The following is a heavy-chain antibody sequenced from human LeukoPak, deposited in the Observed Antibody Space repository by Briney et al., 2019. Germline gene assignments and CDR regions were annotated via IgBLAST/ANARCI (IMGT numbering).Heavy chain of an antibody. CDR3: AKDQYCTNGVCSDDAFDI. V-gene: IGHV3-30*02. D-gene: IGHD2-8*01. CDR1: GFTFSNFG. CDR2: IHYDGSHK. J-gene: IGHJ3*02. Sequence: GGSLRVSCAASGFTFSNFGMHWVRQAGGKGLEWVAFIHYDGSHKYYGGCVKGRFTISRDNSKNTLYLQMNSLRAEDTAVYYCAKDQYCTNGVCSDDAFDIWGQGTMVTVSS.